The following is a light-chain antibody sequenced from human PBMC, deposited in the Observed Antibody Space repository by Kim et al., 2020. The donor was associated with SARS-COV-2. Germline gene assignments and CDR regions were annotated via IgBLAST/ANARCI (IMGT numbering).Light chain of an antibody. CDR2: QDS. V-gene: IGLV3-1*01. CDR1: KLGEKY. CDR3: QAWDSSTAS. Sequence: SVAPGQTASITCSGDKLGEKYACWYQQKPGQSPVLVIYQDSKRPSGIPERFSGSNSGNTATLTISGTQAMDEADYYCQAWDSSTASFGTGTKVTVL. J-gene: IGLJ1*01.